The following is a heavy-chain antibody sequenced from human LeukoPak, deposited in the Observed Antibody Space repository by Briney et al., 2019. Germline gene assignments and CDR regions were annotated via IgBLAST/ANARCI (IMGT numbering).Heavy chain of an antibody. CDR2: INTNTGNP. D-gene: IGHD6-13*01. CDR3: ASPERGSSWYTFDY. J-gene: IGHJ4*02. V-gene: IGHV7-4-1*02. CDR1: GYTFTSYA. Sequence: ASVTVSCKVSGYTFTSYAMNWVRQAPGQGLEWMGWINTNTGNPTYAQGFTGRFVFSLDTSVSTAYLQISSLKAEDTAVYYCASPERGSSWYTFDYWGQGTLVTVSS.